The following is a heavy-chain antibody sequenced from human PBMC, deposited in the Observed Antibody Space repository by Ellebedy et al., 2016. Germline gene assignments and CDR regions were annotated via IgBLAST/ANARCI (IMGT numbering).Heavy chain of an antibody. Sequence: GSLRLSXAVSGVSISSSNSYWTWIRQSPGKGLEWIGYVFYGGSTKYSPSLRSRVTISLDTSKNQFSLKVTSVAAADTAVYYCARDVSLYSSSPSFDFWGQGTLLTVSS. CDR2: VFYGGST. V-gene: IGHV4-61*01. J-gene: IGHJ3*01. CDR1: GVSISSSNSY. CDR3: ARDVSLYSSSPSFDF. D-gene: IGHD6-6*01.